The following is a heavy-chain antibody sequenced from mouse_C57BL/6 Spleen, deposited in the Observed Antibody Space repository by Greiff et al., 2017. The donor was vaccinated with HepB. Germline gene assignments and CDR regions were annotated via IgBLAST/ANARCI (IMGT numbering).Heavy chain of an antibody. V-gene: IGHV1-69*01. J-gene: IGHJ1*03. CDR1: GYTFTSYW. CDR3: ARLTTVVGRDWYFDV. CDR2: IDPSDSYT. D-gene: IGHD1-1*01. Sequence: QVQLQQSGAELVMPGASVKLSCKASGYTFTSYWMHWVKQRPGQGLEWIGEIDPSDSYTNYNQKFKGKSTLTVDKSSSTAYMQLSSLTSEDSAVYYCARLTTVVGRDWYFDVWGTGTTVTVSS.